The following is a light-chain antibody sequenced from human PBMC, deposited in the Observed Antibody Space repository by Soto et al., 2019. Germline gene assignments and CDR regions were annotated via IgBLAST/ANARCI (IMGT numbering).Light chain of an antibody. Sequence: DIQMTQSPSSLSASVGDRVTITCRASQGIRNDLAWYQQKPGNAPTRLIYHATSLQSGFPSRFRGSGYWTEFTLTISSTPSEDFATYYCLQHINYPPITFGQGTRLEIK. CDR2: HAT. J-gene: IGKJ5*01. CDR1: QGIRND. V-gene: IGKV1-17*01. CDR3: LQHINYPPIT.